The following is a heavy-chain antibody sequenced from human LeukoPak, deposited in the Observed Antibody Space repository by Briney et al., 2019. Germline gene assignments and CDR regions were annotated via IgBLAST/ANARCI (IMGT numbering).Heavy chain of an antibody. V-gene: IGHV1-18*01. D-gene: IGHD3-22*01. CDR2: ISAYNGNT. Sequence: GASVKVSCKASGYTFTSYGISWVRQAPGQGLEWMGWISAYNGNTNYAQKLQGRVTMTTDTSTSTAYMELRSLRSVDTAVYYCARDVTLITMIVVVTPRRFDPWGQGTLVTVSS. CDR3: ARDVTLITMIVVVTPRRFDP. J-gene: IGHJ5*02. CDR1: GYTFTSYG.